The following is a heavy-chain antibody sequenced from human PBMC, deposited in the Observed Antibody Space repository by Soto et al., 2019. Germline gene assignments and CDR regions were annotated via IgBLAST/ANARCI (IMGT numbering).Heavy chain of an antibody. J-gene: IGHJ4*02. Sequence: GGPLRLSCAASGCTFISYAMHWVRQAPGKGLEWVAVISYDGSNKYYADSVKGRFTISRDNSKNTLYLQMNSLRAEDTAVYYCARDPGVLRYFDWFRTGDYFDYWGQGTLVTVSS. CDR1: GCTFISYA. D-gene: IGHD3-9*01. CDR3: ARDPGVLRYFDWFRTGDYFDY. V-gene: IGHV3-30-3*01. CDR2: ISYDGSNK.